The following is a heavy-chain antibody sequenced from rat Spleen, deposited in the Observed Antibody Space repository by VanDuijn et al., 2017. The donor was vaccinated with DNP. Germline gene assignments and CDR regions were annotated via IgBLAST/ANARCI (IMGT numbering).Heavy chain of an antibody. V-gene: IGHV3-1*01. CDR2: ISYSGYT. J-gene: IGHJ3*01. D-gene: IGHD1-9*01. CDR3: ARGTYYGYTYDWFAY. Sequence: EVQLQESGPGLVRPSQSLSLTCSVTDFSITSDYWAWIRKFPRNKMEWMGYISYSGYTIYNPSLKSRISITRDTSKNQFFLQVNSVTTEDTATYYCARGTYYGYTYDWFAYWGQGTLVTVSS. CDR1: DFSITSDY.